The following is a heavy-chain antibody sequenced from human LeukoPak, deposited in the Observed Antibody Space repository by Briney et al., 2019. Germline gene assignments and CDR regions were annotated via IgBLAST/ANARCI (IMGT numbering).Heavy chain of an antibody. J-gene: IGHJ4*02. CDR3: ARAYNYYDSSGPAYYFDY. CDR2: INAGNGNT. D-gene: IGHD3-22*01. CDR1: GYTFTSYG. V-gene: IGHV1-3*01. Sequence: VASVKVSCKASGYTFTSYGISWVRQAPGQRLEWMGRINAGNGNTKYSQKFQGTVTITRDTSASTAYMELSSLRSEDTAVYYCARAYNYYDSSGPAYYFDYWGQGTLVTVSS.